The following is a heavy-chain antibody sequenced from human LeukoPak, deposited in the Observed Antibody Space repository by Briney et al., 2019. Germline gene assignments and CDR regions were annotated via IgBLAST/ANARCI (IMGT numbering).Heavy chain of an antibody. CDR3: TAKGIAAPNYYYYYMDV. CDR1: GHTFTSYG. J-gene: IGHJ6*03. D-gene: IGHD6-6*01. Sequence: GASVKVSCKASGHTFTSYGIIWVRQAPGQRLEWVGWISAYNGNTNYAQRFQGRVTMTTDTSTSTAYMELRSLRSDDTAVYYCTAKGIAAPNYYYYYMDVWGKGTTVTVSS. V-gene: IGHV1-18*01. CDR2: ISAYNGNT.